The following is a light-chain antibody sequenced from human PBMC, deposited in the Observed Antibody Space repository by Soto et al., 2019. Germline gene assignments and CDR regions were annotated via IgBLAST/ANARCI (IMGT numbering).Light chain of an antibody. Sequence: DIPMPQSLSSLSASVGDRVTSTCQASQDINNSLNWYQQRPGEAPKLLVYDESILEAGVPSRFSGRGFGTTFTLTISSLQPEDLATYFCQQFYKLPLNFGGGTKLELK. J-gene: IGKJ4*01. CDR3: QQFYKLPLN. CDR2: DES. V-gene: IGKV1-33*01. CDR1: QDINNS.